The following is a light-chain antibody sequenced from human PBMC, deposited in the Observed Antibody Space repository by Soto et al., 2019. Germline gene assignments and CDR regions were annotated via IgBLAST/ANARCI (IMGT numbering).Light chain of an antibody. CDR1: QTISSW. J-gene: IGKJ1*01. CDR2: KAS. CDR3: QHYNSYSEA. Sequence: DIQMTQCPSTLSGSVGDRVTLTCRASQTISSWLAWYQQKPGKAPKLLIHKASTLKSGVPSRFSGSGSGTEFTLTISSLQSDDFATYYCQHYNSYSEAFGQGTKVDIK. V-gene: IGKV1-5*03.